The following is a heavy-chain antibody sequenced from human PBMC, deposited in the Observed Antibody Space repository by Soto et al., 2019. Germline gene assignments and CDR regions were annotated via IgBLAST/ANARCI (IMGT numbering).Heavy chain of an antibody. V-gene: IGHV6-1*01. Sequence: SQTLSLTCAISGDSVSSNSAAWNWIRQSPSRGLEWLGRTYYRSKWYNDYAVSVKSRITINSDTSKNQFSLQLNSVTPEDTAVYYCARDHEQWLVPTFDYWGQGTLVTVSS. CDR3: ARDHEQWLVPTFDY. CDR2: TYYRSKWYN. D-gene: IGHD6-19*01. J-gene: IGHJ4*02. CDR1: GDSVSSNSAA.